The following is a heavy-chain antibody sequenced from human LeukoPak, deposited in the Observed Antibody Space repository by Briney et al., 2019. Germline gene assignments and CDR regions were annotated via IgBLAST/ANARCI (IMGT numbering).Heavy chain of an antibody. CDR1: GGSFSGYY. V-gene: IGHV4-30-4*08. CDR3: ARAWGVIRSLDY. Sequence: SETLSLTCAVYGGSFSGYYWSWIRQPPGKGLEWIGYISSSGTTYYKPSLKSRVSISPDTSKNEFSLKLSSVTAADTAVYYCARAWGVIRSLDYWGQGTLVTVSS. J-gene: IGHJ4*02. CDR2: ISSSGTT. D-gene: IGHD3-10*01.